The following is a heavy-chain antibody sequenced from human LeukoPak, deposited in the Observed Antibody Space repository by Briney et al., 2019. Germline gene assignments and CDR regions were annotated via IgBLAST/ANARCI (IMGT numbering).Heavy chain of an antibody. J-gene: IGHJ4*02. CDR3: ARQDKGSHFDY. Sequence: PSETLSLTCTVSGGSISSYYWSWIRQPPGKGLEWIGYIYYSGSTNYNPSLKSRVTISVDTSKNQFSLKLSSVTAADTAVYYCARQDKGSHFDYWGRGTLVTVSS. V-gene: IGHV4-59*08. CDR1: GGSISSYY. CDR2: IYYSGST.